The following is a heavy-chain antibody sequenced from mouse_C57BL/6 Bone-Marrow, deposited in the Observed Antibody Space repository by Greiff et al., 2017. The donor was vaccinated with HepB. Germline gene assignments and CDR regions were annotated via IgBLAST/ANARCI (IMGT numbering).Heavy chain of an antibody. CDR1: DYSITSDY. V-gene: IGHV3-8*01. D-gene: IGHD1-1*01. Sequence: EVKLQESGPGLAKPSQTLSLTCSVTDYSITSDYWNWIRKFPGNKLEYMGYISYSGSTYYNPSLKSRISITRDTSKNQYYLQLNSVTTEDTATYYCARYVTTVVAPYYFDYWGQGTTLTVSS. J-gene: IGHJ2*01. CDR3: ARYVTTVVAPYYFDY. CDR2: ISYSGST.